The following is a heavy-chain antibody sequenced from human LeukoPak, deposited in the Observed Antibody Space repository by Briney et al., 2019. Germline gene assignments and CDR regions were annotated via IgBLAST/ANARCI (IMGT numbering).Heavy chain of an antibody. CDR1: GGSISSSSYY. V-gene: IGHV4-39*01. CDR2: IYYSRST. D-gene: IGHD6-13*01. CDR3: ARHRSDEAAAHNIWFDP. Sequence: SETLSLTCTVSGGSISSSSYYWGWIRQPPGKGLEWIGSIYYSRSTYYNPSLKSRVTISVDTSKNQFSLKLSSVTAADTAVYYRARHRSDEAAAHNIWFDPWGQGTLVTVSS. J-gene: IGHJ5*02.